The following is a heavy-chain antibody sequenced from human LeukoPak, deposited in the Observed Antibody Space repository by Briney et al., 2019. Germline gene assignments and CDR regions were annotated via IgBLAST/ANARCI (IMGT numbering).Heavy chain of an antibody. Sequence: PGGSLRPSCAASGFTFSSYGMHWVRQAPGKGLEWVAFIRYDGSNKYYADSVKGRFTISRDNSKNTLYLQMNSLRAEDTAVYYCAKDGLYYYGSGTYMDVWGKGTTVTISS. CDR2: IRYDGSNK. J-gene: IGHJ6*03. CDR3: AKDGLYYYGSGTYMDV. V-gene: IGHV3-30*02. CDR1: GFTFSSYG. D-gene: IGHD3-10*01.